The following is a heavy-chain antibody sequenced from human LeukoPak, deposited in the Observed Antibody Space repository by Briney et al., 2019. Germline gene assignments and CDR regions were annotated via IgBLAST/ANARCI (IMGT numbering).Heavy chain of an antibody. V-gene: IGHV1-69*13. D-gene: IGHD3-22*01. CDR3: ALSYYDSSGSYHHP. CDR1: GGTFSSYA. CDR2: IIPIFGTA. Sequence: ASVKVSCKASGGTFSSYAISWVRQAPGQGLEWMGGIIPIFGTANYAQKFQGRVTITADESTSTAYMELSSLRSEDTAVYYCALSYYDSSGSYHHPWGQGTLVTVSS. J-gene: IGHJ5*02.